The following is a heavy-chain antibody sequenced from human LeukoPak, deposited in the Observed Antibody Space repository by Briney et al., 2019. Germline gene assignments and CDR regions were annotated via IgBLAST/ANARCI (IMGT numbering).Heavy chain of an antibody. CDR2: INPNSGGT. Sequence: ASVKVSCKTSGYTFNDYYIHWVRQAPGQGLEWMGWINPNSGGTNYAQRFQDWVTMTRDTSIGTAYMELRRLRSDDTAVYYCARERGRGGLISAFDIWRQGTMVTVSS. D-gene: IGHD3-16*01. CDR3: ARERGRGGLISAFDI. CDR1: GYTFNDYY. V-gene: IGHV1-2*04. J-gene: IGHJ3*02.